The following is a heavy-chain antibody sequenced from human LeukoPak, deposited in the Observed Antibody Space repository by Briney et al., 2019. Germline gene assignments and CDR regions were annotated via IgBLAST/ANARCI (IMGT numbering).Heavy chain of an antibody. J-gene: IGHJ4*02. CDR2: INPSGGST. CDR1: GYTFTSYY. CDR3: AAGDYGDLYPLDY. V-gene: IGHV1-46*01. Sequence: ASVRVSCKASGYTFTSYYMHRVRQAPGQGLEWMGIINPSGGSTSYAQKFQGRVTMTRDTSTSTAYMELSSLRSEDTAVYYCAAGDYGDLYPLDYWGQGTLVTVSS. D-gene: IGHD4-17*01.